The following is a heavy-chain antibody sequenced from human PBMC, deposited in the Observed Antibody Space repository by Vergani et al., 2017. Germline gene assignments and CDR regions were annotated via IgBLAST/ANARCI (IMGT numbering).Heavy chain of an antibody. CDR3: ARDHRDYNNYPGTFDI. Sequence: QVQLVESGGGLVKPGGSLRLSCAASGFSFSDLYMTWIRQAPGKGLEWVSYISNSGNTIEYADSVKGRFSISRDNAKSSLFLQMDSLRAKDTAVYYCARDHRDYNNYPGTFDIWGQGSMVTVSS. CDR1: GFSFSDLY. V-gene: IGHV3-11*01. CDR2: ISNSGNTI. J-gene: IGHJ3*02. D-gene: IGHD5-24*01.